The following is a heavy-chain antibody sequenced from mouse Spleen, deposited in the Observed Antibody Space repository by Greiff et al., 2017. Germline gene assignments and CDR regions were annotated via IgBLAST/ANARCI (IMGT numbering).Heavy chain of an antibody. CDR1: GYTFTDYY. CDR2: INPNNGGT. D-gene: IGHD1-1*01. CDR3: ARSYGSSYYYAMDY. Sequence: EVQLQQSGPELVKPGASVKIPCKASGYTFTDYYMDWVKQSHGKSLEWIGDINPNNGGTIYNQKFKGKATLTVDKSSSTAYMELRSLTSEDTAVYYCARSYGSSYYYAMDYWGQGTSVTVSS. J-gene: IGHJ4*01. V-gene: IGHV1-18*01.